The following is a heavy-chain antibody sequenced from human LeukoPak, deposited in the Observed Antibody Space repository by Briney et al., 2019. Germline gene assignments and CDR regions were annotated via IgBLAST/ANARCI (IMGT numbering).Heavy chain of an antibody. CDR1: GFTFSSYG. D-gene: IGHD2-15*01. Sequence: GRSLRLSCAASGFTFSSYGMHGVRHAPGKGLEWVAVISYDGSNKYYTDSVKGRFTISRDNSKNPLYLQMNSLRAEDTAVYSCARDLETQVVVATHCDYWGQGTLVTVSS. CDR2: ISYDGSNK. CDR3: ARDLETQVVVATHCDY. J-gene: IGHJ4*02. V-gene: IGHV3-33*01.